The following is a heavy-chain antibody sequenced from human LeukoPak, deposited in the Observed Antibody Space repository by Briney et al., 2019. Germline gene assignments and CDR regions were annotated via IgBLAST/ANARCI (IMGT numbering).Heavy chain of an antibody. V-gene: IGHV3-48*03. J-gene: IGHJ4*02. D-gene: IGHD6-19*01. CDR1: GFTFSSFE. CDR3: ARVPYSSGWYNFDY. Sequence: GGSLRLSCAASGFTFSSFEMNWVRQAPGKGVEWVSYISGSGSPIYYADSVKGRFTISRDNAKNSLYLQMSSLRVEDTAVYYCARVPYSSGWYNFDYWGQGTLVTVSS. CDR2: ISGSGSPI.